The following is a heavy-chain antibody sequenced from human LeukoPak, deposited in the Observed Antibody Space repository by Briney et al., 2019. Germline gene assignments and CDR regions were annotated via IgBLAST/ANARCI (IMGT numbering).Heavy chain of an antibody. V-gene: IGHV1-46*01. CDR2: INPSGGST. Sequence: ASVKVSCKASGYTFTSYYMHWVRQASGQGLEWMGIINPSGGSTSYAQKFQGRVTMTRDTSTSTVYMELSSLRSEDTAVYYCARVGVVVPAAVGGFDPWGQGTLVTVSS. D-gene: IGHD2-2*01. CDR1: GYTFTSYY. J-gene: IGHJ5*02. CDR3: ARVGVVVPAAVGGFDP.